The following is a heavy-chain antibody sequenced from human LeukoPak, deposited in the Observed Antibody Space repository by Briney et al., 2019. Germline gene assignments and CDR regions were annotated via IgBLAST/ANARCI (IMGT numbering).Heavy chain of an antibody. CDR3: ASPVGATTVRAFDI. CDR2: TRNEADIYTT. J-gene: IGHJ3*02. Sequence: GGSLRLSCAASGFIFSDHYMDWVRQAPGKGLEWVGRTRNEADIYTTKYAASVKGRFTISRDDSKNSLYLQMNSLKTEDTAVYYCASPVGATTVRAFDIWGQGTMVTVSS. D-gene: IGHD1-26*01. V-gene: IGHV3-72*01. CDR1: GFIFSDHY.